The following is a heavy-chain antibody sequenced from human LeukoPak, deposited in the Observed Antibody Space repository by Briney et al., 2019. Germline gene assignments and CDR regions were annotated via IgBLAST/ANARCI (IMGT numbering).Heavy chain of an antibody. CDR1: GFTFSGYA. CDR2: LSRSGESK. J-gene: IGHJ3*01. Sequence: PGGSLRLSCAASGFTFSGYAMDWVRQAPGKGLEWVSSLSRSGESKYYADSAKGRFTISRDNSNSTLHLQMNHLRPEDTAIYYCAKVAYDYIWGSYRSVAAFDVWGQGTTVAVSS. V-gene: IGHV3-23*01. CDR3: AKVAYDYIWGSYRSVAAFDV. D-gene: IGHD3-16*02.